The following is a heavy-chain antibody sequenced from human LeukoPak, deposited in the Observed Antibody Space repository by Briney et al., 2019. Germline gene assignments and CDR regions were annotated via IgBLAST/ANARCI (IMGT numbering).Heavy chain of an antibody. Sequence: ASVKVSCKASGYTFTGYYMHWVRQAPGQGLEWMGWINPNSGGTNYAQKFQGRVTMTRDTSISTAYMELSRLRSDDTAVYYCARDLEYALPGCFDYRGQGTLVTVSS. D-gene: IGHD2-8*01. CDR3: ARDLEYALPGCFDY. J-gene: IGHJ4*02. CDR2: INPNSGGT. CDR1: GYTFTGYY. V-gene: IGHV1-2*02.